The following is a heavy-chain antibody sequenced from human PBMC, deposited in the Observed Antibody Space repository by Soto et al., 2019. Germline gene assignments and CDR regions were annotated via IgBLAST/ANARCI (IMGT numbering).Heavy chain of an antibody. CDR2: MSDAGDST. D-gene: IGHD2-2*01. CDR3: ARSLSTAVNYGLDV. CDR1: GFTFSDNA. Sequence: VQLLESGGGLVQPGGSLRLSCGASGFTFSDNAMTWVRQAPGKGLEWVSSMSDAGDSTYYEDSVKGRFTISRDNSKNTLFLQMSSLGAEDTAVYYCARSLSTAVNYGLDVWGQGTSVTVSS. J-gene: IGHJ6*02. V-gene: IGHV3-23*01.